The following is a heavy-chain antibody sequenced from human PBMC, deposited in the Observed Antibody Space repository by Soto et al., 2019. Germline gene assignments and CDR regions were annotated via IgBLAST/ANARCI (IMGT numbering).Heavy chain of an antibody. CDR1: GGTFSSHG. D-gene: IGHD1-26*01. Sequence: QVQLVQSGTVVQRRGSSVKVSCQASGGTFSSHGMAWVRQAPGQGLEWMGGIIPTFGTPTYAPKFQGRVTNTADKSANTAYMELSSLRAEDTGVYYCASERSAQYFDFWGQGTLMTVSS. CDR2: IIPTFGTP. CDR3: ASERSAQYFDF. J-gene: IGHJ4*02. V-gene: IGHV1-69*06.